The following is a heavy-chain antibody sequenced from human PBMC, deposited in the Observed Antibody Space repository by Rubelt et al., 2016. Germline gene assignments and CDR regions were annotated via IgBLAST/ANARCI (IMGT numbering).Heavy chain of an antibody. CDR3: ARPTGASSASGSFLV. V-gene: IGHV4-38-2*02. D-gene: IGHD3-10*01. CDR1: GYSINNGYY. Sequence: QVQLQESGPGLVKPSETLSLTSTVSGYSINNGYYWGWIRQPPGKGLEWIASFFHDGSTKYNPSLKSRVTISKDGSKSQFSLNLSSVTAAETAVYYCARPTGASSASGSFLVWGQGTLVTVSS. J-gene: IGHJ4*02. CDR2: FFHDGST.